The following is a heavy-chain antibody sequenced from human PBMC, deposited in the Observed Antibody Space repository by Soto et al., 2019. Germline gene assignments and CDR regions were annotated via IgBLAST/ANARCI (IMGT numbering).Heavy chain of an antibody. CDR1: GGSISSYY. Sequence: SETLSLTCAVYGGSISSYYWSWIRQPPGKGLEWIGYIYYSGSTNYNPSLKSRVTISVDTSKNQFSLKLSSVTAADTAVYYCARGDTPSPDYWGQGTLVTVSS. J-gene: IGHJ4*02. CDR3: ARGDTPSPDY. V-gene: IGHV4-59*01. D-gene: IGHD2-2*01. CDR2: IYYSGST.